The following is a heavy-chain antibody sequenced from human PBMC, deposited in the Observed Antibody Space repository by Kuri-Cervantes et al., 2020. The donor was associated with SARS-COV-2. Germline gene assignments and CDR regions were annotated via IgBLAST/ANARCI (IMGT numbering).Heavy chain of an antibody. J-gene: IGHJ4*02. Sequence: SETLSLTCAVYGGSFSGYYCSWIRQPPGKGLEWIGEINHSGSTNYNPSLKSRVTISVDTSTNQFSLKLSSVTAADTAVYYCARQLVGLGYSSSWLIDRSVLDNFDYWGQGTLVTVSS. CDR3: ARQLVGLGYSSSWLIDRSVLDNFDY. CDR2: INHSGST. CDR1: GGSFSGYY. V-gene: IGHV4-34*01. D-gene: IGHD6-13*01.